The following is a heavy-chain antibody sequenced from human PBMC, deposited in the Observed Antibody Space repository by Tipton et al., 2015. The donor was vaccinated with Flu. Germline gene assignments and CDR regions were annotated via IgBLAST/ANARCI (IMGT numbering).Heavy chain of an antibody. CDR1: GFTFSSYG. CDR2: ISYDGSNK. V-gene: IGHV3-30*03. J-gene: IGHJ4*02. D-gene: IGHD1-26*01. Sequence: AASGFTFSSYGMHWVRQAPGKGLEWVAAISYDGSNKYYADSVKGRFTISRDNSKNTLYLQMNSLRAEDTAVYYCARAGVGATQGAFDCWGLGPLVTVSS. CDR3: ARAGVGATQGAFDC.